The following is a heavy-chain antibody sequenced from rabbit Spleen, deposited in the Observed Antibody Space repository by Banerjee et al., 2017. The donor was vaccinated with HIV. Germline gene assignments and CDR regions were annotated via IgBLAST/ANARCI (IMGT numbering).Heavy chain of an antibody. CDR3: ASGIWAISNGVPKL. CDR1: EFDFSSYG. J-gene: IGHJ3*01. CDR2: IDPIFGST. Sequence: QEQLVESGGGLVQPGGSLKLPCKASEFDFSSYGMSWVRQAPGKGLEWIGYIDPIFGSTYYASWVNGRFTISSDNAQSTVDLKMTSLTASDTATYFCASGIWAISNGVPKLWGQGTLVTVS. V-gene: IGHV1S47*01. D-gene: IGHD1-1*01.